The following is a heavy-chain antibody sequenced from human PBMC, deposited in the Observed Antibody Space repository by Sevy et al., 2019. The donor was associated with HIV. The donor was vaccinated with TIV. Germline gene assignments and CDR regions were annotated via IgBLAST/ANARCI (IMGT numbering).Heavy chain of an antibody. CDR2: IYYSGST. D-gene: IGHD1-20*01. CDR1: GGSISSYY. J-gene: IGHJ4*02. Sequence: SETLSLTCTVSGGSISSYYWSWIRQPPGKGLEWIGYIYYSGSTNYNPSLKSRVTISVDTSKNQFSLMLSSVTAADTAVYYCARSNHTWNALDYWGQGTLVTVSS. CDR3: ARSNHTWNALDY. V-gene: IGHV4-59*01.